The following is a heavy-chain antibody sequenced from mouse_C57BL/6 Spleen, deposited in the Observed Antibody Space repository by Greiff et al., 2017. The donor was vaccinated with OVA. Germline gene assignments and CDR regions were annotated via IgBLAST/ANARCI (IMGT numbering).Heavy chain of an antibody. CDR1: GYTFTSYN. Sequence: QVQLQQSGAELVRPGASVKMSCKASGYTFTSYNMHWVKQTPRQGLEWIGAIYPGNGDTSYNQKFKGKATLTVDKSSSTAYMQLSSLTSEDSAVYFCASHYGSSYDYAMDYWGQGTSVTVSS. CDR3: ASHYGSSYDYAMDY. V-gene: IGHV1-12*01. D-gene: IGHD1-1*01. CDR2: IYPGNGDT. J-gene: IGHJ4*01.